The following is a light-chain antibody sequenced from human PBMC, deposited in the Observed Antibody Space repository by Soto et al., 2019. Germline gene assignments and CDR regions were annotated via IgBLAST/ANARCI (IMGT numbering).Light chain of an antibody. CDR3: QSYDSSLSGVV. J-gene: IGLJ2*01. V-gene: IGLV1-40*01. CDR2: GNS. Sequence: HSVLTQPPSVSGAPGQRVTISCTGSSSNIGAGYDVHWYQQLPGTAPKLLIYGNSNRPSGVPDRFSGSKSGTSASLAITGLQAEDEAGYYCQSYDSSLSGVVFGGGTKLTVL. CDR1: SSNIGAGYD.